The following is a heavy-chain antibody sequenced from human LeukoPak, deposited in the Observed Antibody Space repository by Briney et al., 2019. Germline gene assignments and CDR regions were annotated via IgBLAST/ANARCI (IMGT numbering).Heavy chain of an antibody. J-gene: IGHJ6*02. CDR2: IYYSGST. D-gene: IGHD3-3*01. V-gene: IGHV4-59*08. CDR1: GGSISSYY. Sequence: SETLSLTCTVSGGSISSYYWSWIRQPPGKGLEWIGYIYYSGSTNYNPSLKSRVTISVDTSKNQFSLKLSSVTAADTAVYYCARLRTDFWSGYAFYGMDVWGQGTTVTASS. CDR3: ARLRTDFWSGYAFYGMDV.